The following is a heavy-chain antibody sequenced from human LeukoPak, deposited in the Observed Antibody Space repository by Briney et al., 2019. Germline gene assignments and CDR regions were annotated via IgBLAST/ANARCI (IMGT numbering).Heavy chain of an antibody. CDR2: IRSKANGGTT. D-gene: IGHD3-10*01. V-gene: IGHV3-49*04. CDR1: GFTFGDYA. Sequence: PGRSLRLSCTVSGFTFGDYAMNWVRQAPGKGLEWVGFIRSKANGGTTDYAASVKGRFAISRDDSKRSLYLQMNSLKTEDTAVYYCASSRRYGEFVFDYWGQGTLVTVPS. J-gene: IGHJ4*02. CDR3: ASSRRYGEFVFDY.